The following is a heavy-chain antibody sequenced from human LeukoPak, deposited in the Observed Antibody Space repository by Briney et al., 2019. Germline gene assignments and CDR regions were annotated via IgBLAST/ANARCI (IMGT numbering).Heavy chain of an antibody. CDR3: TRVSGGYDMSVY. CDR1: GFTFSSFW. D-gene: IGHD3-9*01. V-gene: IGHV3-7*03. Sequence: GGSLRLSCAASGFTFSSFWMSWVRQAPGKGLEWVANIRKDGSLQYYVDSVEGRFTISRDNAKNSLYLQMNTLRADDTAVYYCTRVSGGYDMSVYWGQGTLVTVSS. J-gene: IGHJ4*02. CDR2: IRKDGSLQ.